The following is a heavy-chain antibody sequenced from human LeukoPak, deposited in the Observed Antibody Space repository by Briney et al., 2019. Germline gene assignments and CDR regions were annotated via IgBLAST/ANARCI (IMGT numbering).Heavy chain of an antibody. CDR2: INPSGGST. Sequence: ASVKVSCKASGYTFTSYYMHWVRQAPGQGLEWMGIINPSGGSTSYAQKLQGRVTMTTDTSTSTAYMELRSLRSDDTAVYYCARGRTVTNDFDLWGRGTLLTVSS. J-gene: IGHJ2*01. D-gene: IGHD4-17*01. V-gene: IGHV1-46*01. CDR1: GYTFTSYY. CDR3: ARGRTVTNDFDL.